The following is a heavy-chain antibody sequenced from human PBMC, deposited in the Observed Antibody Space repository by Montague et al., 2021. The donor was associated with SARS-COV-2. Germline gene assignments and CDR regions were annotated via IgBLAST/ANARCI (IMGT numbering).Heavy chain of an antibody. Sequence: SLRLSCAASGFIFSRYGMHWVRQAPGKGLEWVAHIWYDGSNENYVYSVKGRFTISRDNFKNTLYLQRNSLRAEDTAIYYGARGSVGGYYFDYWGQGTLVTVSS. CDR2: IWYDGSNE. D-gene: IGHD1-26*01. J-gene: IGHJ4*02. CDR1: GFIFSRYG. CDR3: ARGSVGGYYFDY. V-gene: IGHV3-33*01.